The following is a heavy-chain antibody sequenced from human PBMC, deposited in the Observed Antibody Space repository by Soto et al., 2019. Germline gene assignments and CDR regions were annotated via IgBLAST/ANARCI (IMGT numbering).Heavy chain of an antibody. CDR2: IYYSGST. V-gene: IGHV4-31*03. D-gene: IGHD2-2*01. CDR1: GGSISSGGYY. Sequence: QVQLQESGPGLVKPSQTLSLTCTVSGGSISSGGYYWSWICQHPGKGLEWIGYIYYSGSTYYNPSLKSRVTISVDTSKNQFSLKLSSVTAADTALYYCATNCITTSCYLGMDVWGQGTTVTVSS. CDR3: ATNCITTSCYLGMDV. J-gene: IGHJ6*02.